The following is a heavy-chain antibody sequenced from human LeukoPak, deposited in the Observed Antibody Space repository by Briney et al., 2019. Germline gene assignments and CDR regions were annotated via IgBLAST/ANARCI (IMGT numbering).Heavy chain of an antibody. J-gene: IGHJ2*01. D-gene: IGHD4-23*01. CDR3: AKMNYGGDSVDWYFDL. CDR2: VSYDGSNK. V-gene: IGHV3-30*18. CDR1: GFTFSSYG. Sequence: GGFLRLSCAASGFTFSSYGMHWVRPAPGKGLGWVAVVSYDGSNKYFADSVKGRFPISRDNSKNTLYPQMDSLRAEDTAVYYCAKMNYGGDSVDWYFDLWGRGTLVTVSS.